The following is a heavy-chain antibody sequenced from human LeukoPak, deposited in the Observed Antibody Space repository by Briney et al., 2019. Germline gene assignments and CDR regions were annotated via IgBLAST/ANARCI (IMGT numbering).Heavy chain of an antibody. D-gene: IGHD2-21*02. CDR3: ARGPVVTGDYNWFDP. J-gene: IGHJ5*02. Sequence: GGSLRLSCAVSGFTFSNYGMHWVRQAPGKGLEWVAFIRYDGSNKFYPDSVKGRFTISRDNSKNTLYLQMNSLRAEDTAVYYCARGPVVTGDYNWFDPWGQGTLVTVSS. V-gene: IGHV3-30*02. CDR1: GFTFSNYG. CDR2: IRYDGSNK.